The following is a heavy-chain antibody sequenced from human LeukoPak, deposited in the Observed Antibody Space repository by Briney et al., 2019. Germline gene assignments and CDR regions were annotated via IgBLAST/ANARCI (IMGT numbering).Heavy chain of an antibody. J-gene: IGHJ3*02. CDR3: ARDSSTAYCGGDCFTGDAFDI. V-gene: IGHV1-18*01. CDR2: ISAYNGNT. CDR1: GYTFASYG. D-gene: IGHD2-21*02. Sequence: ASVKVSCKASGYTFASYGISWVRQAPGQGLEWMGWISAYNGNTNYAQKLQGRVTMTTDTSTSTAYMELRSLRSDDTAVYYCARDSSTAYCGGDCFTGDAFDIWGQGTMVTVSS.